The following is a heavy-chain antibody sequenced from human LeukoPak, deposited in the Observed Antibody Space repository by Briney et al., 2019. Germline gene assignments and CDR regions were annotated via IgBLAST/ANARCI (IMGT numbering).Heavy chain of an antibody. V-gene: IGHV3-30-3*01. D-gene: IGHD3-3*01. CDR1: GFTFNSHA. CDR2: ISYDGSNK. J-gene: IGHJ4*02. CDR3: ARSSLIWSGHMNY. Sequence: PGGSLRLSCAASGFTFNSHAMHWVRQAPGKGLEWVAGISYDGSNKYYADSVKGRFTISRDNSKNTLYLQMNSLRSEDTAVFYCARSSLIWSGHMNYWGQGTLVTVSS.